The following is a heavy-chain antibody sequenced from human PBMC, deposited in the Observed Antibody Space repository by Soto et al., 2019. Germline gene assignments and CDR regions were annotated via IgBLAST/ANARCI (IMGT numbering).Heavy chain of an antibody. CDR2: IIPIFGTA. J-gene: IGHJ6*02. CDR3: AGCMVRGVTGYYYYGMDV. V-gene: IGHV1-69*13. CDR1: GGTFSSYA. D-gene: IGHD3-10*01. Sequence: SVKVSCKASGGTFSSYAISWVRQAPGQGLEWIGGIIPIFGTANYAQKFQGRVTITADESTSTAYMELSSLRSEDTAVYYCAGCMVRGVTGYYYYGMDVWGQGTTVTVSS.